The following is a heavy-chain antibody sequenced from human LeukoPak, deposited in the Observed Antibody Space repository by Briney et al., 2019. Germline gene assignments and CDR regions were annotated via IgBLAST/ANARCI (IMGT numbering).Heavy chain of an antibody. Sequence: SETLSLTCSVSGGSIIGHWWSWIRQPPGKGLEWIGDVFYSGSNNYNPSLKSRLTISLDTSKNQFSLNLRSVAATDTAMYYCARRNTADASIDFWGQGTLVTASS. V-gene: IGHV4-59*08. D-gene: IGHD4-17*01. J-gene: IGHJ4*02. CDR3: ARRNTADASIDF. CDR2: VFYSGSN. CDR1: GGSIIGHW.